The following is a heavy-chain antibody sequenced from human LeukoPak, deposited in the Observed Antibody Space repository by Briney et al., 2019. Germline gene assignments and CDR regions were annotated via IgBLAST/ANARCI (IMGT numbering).Heavy chain of an antibody. V-gene: IGHV3-23*01. Sequence: GGSLRLSCAASGFPFSDYVMIWVRQPPGKGLEWVSGITASGDSTFYGDSVKGRFTMSRDNSRNTVYLQMNSLRVDDTAVYYCARRDIVVVVSASDYWGQETLVTVSS. D-gene: IGHD2-15*01. CDR3: ARRDIVVVVSASDY. CDR2: ITASGDST. CDR1: GFPFSDYV. J-gene: IGHJ4*02.